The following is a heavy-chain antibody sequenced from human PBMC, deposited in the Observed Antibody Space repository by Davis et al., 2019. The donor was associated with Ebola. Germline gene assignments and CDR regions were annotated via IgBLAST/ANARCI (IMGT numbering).Heavy chain of an antibody. D-gene: IGHD1-26*01. Sequence: PGGSLRLSCAASGFTFSNAWMSWVRQAPGKGLEWVGRIKSKTDGGTADYAAPVKGRFTISRDDSKNTLYLEMNSLKTEDTAVYYCTTDIRWELVLDYWGQGTLVTVSP. V-gene: IGHV3-15*01. CDR1: GFTFSNAW. CDR3: TTDIRWELVLDY. CDR2: IKSKTDGGTA. J-gene: IGHJ4*02.